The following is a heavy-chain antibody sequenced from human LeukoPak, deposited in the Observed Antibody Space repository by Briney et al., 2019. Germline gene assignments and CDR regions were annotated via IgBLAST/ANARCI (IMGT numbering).Heavy chain of an antibody. D-gene: IGHD5-12*01. CDR2: ISSSSGTI. Sequence: GGSLRLSCAASGFTFSTYSMNWVRQAPGKGLEWVSYISSSSGTIYYADSVKGRFTFSRDNAKNSLYLQMNCLRDEDTAVYYCARGYYYGMDVWGQGTTVTVSS. CDR3: ARGYYYGMDV. J-gene: IGHJ6*02. CDR1: GFTFSTYS. V-gene: IGHV3-48*02.